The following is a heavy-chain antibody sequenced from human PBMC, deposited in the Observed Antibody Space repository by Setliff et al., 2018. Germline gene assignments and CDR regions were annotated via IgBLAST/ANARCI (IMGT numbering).Heavy chain of an antibody. CDR3: ALLIDYDILTGYLPDDF. CDR2: INNDGSST. D-gene: IGHD3-9*01. J-gene: IGHJ4*02. Sequence: GGSLRLSCEVSGFTFSNFGMTWVRQAPGKGLEWVSRINNDGSSTTYEDSVKGRFTISRDNSKNTLYLQMSSLRDEDTAVYYCALLIDYDILTGYLPDDFWGQGTLVTVSS. V-gene: IGHV3-74*01. CDR1: GFTFSNFG.